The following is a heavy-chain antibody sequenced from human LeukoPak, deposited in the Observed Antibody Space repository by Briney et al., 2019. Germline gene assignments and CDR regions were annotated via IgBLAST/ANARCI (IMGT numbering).Heavy chain of an antibody. CDR1: GGSISNYF. CDR2: IYSSGST. V-gene: IGHV4-59*08. Sequence: PSETLSLTCSVSGGSISNYFWTWIRQPPGKGLEWIGYIYSSGSTYYNPSLKSRVTISVDTSKNQSSLLLSTVTAADTAVYYCARRPTGDPKFDYWGQGTLVTVSS. D-gene: IGHD7-27*01. CDR3: ARRPTGDPKFDY. J-gene: IGHJ4*02.